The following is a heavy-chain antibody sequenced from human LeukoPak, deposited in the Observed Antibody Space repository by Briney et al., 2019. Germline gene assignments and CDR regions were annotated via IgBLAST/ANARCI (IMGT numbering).Heavy chain of an antibody. V-gene: IGHV4-59*01. D-gene: IGHD6-13*01. CDR1: GDSISGYY. Sequence: PSETLSLTCTVSGDSISGYYWSWIPQPPGKGLEWIGYIYYSGSTNYNPSLKSRVTISVDTSKNQFSLKLSSVTAADTAVYYCARGCSAGTPHNWFDPWGQGTLVTVSS. CDR3: ARGCSAGTPHNWFDP. J-gene: IGHJ5*02. CDR2: IYYSGST.